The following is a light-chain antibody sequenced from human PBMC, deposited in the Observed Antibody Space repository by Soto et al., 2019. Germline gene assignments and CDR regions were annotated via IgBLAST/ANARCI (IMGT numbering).Light chain of an antibody. CDR1: QSVSSSY. Sequence: EIMLTQSPGTLSLSPGERATLSWSSIQSVSSSYLAWYQQKPGQAPRLLIYGASSRATGIPDKFSGSGSGTDFSLTISRLEPEDSAVYYCQQYGKSPGFFPFGPLTKVDIK. CDR2: GAS. J-gene: IGKJ3*01. CDR3: QQYGKSPGFFP. V-gene: IGKV3-20*01.